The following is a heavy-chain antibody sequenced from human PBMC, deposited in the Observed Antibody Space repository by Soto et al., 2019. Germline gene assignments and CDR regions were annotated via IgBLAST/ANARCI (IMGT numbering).Heavy chain of an antibody. Sequence: PGESLKISCKGSGYSFTTYWINWVRQMPGKGLEWMGRIDPSDSYTNYSPSFQGHVTMSADKSISTAYLQWSSLKASDTAMYYCARVRGGPKWFDPWGQGTLVTVSS. D-gene: IGHD2-15*01. J-gene: IGHJ5*02. V-gene: IGHV5-10-1*01. CDR3: ARVRGGPKWFDP. CDR2: IDPSDSYT. CDR1: GYSFTTYW.